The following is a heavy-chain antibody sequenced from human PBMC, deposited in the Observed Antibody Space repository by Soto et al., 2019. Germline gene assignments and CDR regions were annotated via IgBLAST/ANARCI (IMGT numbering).Heavy chain of an antibody. Sequence: ASVKVSCKAPAGTLSTYTISWFCQAPGQGLEWMGGIIPMFGTANYAQRFQDRVTITADESTTTVYMELSSLRSEDTAVYFCASGIQLWLRRINNGYSGWGQGTLVTVSS. D-gene: IGHD5-18*01. V-gene: IGHV1-69*13. J-gene: IGHJ4*02. CDR1: AGTLSTYT. CDR3: ASGIQLWLRRINNGYSG. CDR2: IIPMFGTA.